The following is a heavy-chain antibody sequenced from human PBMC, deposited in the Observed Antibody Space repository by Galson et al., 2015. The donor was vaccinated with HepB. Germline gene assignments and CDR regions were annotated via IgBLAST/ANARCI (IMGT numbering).Heavy chain of an antibody. CDR1: GFSFRNYG. D-gene: IGHD3-10*01. CDR3: ARWGLDYGSGRGGMDV. CDR2: IWYDSTNK. Sequence: SLRLSCAASGFSFRNYGIHWVRQAPGKGLEWVAVIWYDSTNKYFIDSVRGRFTISRDNSKNTVSLQMNSLRAEDTAVYYCARWGLDYGSGRGGMDVWGQGTTVTVSS. J-gene: IGHJ6*02. V-gene: IGHV3-33*08.